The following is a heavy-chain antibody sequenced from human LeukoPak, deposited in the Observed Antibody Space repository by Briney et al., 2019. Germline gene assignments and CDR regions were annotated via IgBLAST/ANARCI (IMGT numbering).Heavy chain of an antibody. V-gene: IGHV3-33*01. CDR1: GFTFSSYG. D-gene: IGHD1-26*01. Sequence: GGSLRLSCAGSGFTFSSYGMHWVRQAPGKGLEWVAVIWYDGSNKYYADSVKGRFTISRDNSKNTLYLQMNSLRAEDTAVYYCARVGSGSYYLGDYWGQGTLVTVSS. CDR2: IWYDGSNK. J-gene: IGHJ4*02. CDR3: ARVGSGSYYLGDY.